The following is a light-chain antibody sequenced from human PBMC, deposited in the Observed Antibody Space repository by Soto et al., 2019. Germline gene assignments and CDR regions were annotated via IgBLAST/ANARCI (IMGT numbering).Light chain of an antibody. Sequence: QSALTQPPSVSGAPGQRVTISCTGSSSNIGAGYDVKWYQQLPGRAPKLLIYGNNKRPSGVPDRFSGSKSGTSASLAITGLQADDEADYYCQSYDSSLSGLYVFGIGTKLTVL. CDR1: SSNIGAGYD. CDR3: QSYDSSLSGLYV. V-gene: IGLV1-40*01. J-gene: IGLJ1*01. CDR2: GNN.